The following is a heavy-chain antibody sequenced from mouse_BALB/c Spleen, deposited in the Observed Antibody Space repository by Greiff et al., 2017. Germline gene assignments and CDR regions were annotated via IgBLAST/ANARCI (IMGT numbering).Heavy chain of an antibody. Sequence: VQLQQSGPGLVQPSQSLSISCTVSGFSLTSYGVHWVRQSPGKGLEWLGVIWSGGSTDYNAAFISRLSTSKDNSKSQVFFKMNSLQANDTAIYYCATRYYGSSYLFAYWGQGTLVTVSA. J-gene: IGHJ3*01. CDR3: ATRYYGSSYLFAY. D-gene: IGHD1-1*01. CDR2: IWSGGST. V-gene: IGHV2-2*02. CDR1: GFSLTSYG.